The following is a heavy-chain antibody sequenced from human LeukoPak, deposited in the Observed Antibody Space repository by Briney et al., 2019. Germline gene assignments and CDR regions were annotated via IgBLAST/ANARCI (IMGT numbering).Heavy chain of an antibody. Sequence: PSETLSLTCTVSGGSISSYYWSWIRQPPGKGLEWIGYIYYSGSTNYNPSRKSRVTISVDTSKNQFSLKLSSVTAADTAVYYCASYYYGSGSSRRGQYYFDYWGQGTLVTVSS. J-gene: IGHJ4*02. CDR3: ASYYYGSGSSRRGQYYFDY. CDR2: IYYSGST. V-gene: IGHV4-59*01. D-gene: IGHD3-10*01. CDR1: GGSISSYY.